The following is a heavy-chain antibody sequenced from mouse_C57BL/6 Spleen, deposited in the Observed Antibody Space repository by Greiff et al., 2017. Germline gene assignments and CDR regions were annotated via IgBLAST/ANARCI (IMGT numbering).Heavy chain of an antibody. D-gene: IGHD2-4*01. CDR1: GFTFSSYG. CDR2: ISSGGSYT. V-gene: IGHV5-6*02. Sequence: DVMLVESGGDLVKPGGSLKLSCAASGFTFSSYGMSWVRQTPDKRLEWVATISSGGSYTYYPASVKGRFTISRDNAKNTLYLQISSLKSEDTAMYYCARHEMMTTDLDYWGQGTALKVSS. J-gene: IGHJ2*01. CDR3: ARHEMMTTDLDY.